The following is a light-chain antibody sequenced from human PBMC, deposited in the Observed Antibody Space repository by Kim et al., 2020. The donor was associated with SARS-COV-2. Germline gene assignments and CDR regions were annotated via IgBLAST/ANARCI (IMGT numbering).Light chain of an antibody. Sequence: SSELTQDPTVSVALGQTVTITCQGDSLRTYYASWYQQKPGQAPVLVIYGKDRRPSGIPDRFSGSYSGDTASLTIAGAQAEDEADYFCSSRGNTGIHRLFGGGTKLAVL. CDR3: SSRGNTGIHRL. J-gene: IGLJ3*02. V-gene: IGLV3-19*01. CDR1: SLRTYY. CDR2: GKD.